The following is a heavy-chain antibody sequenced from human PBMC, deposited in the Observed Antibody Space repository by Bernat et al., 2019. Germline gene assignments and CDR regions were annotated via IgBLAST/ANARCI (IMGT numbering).Heavy chain of an antibody. J-gene: IGHJ3*02. Sequence: QVQLQQWGAGLLKPSETLSLTCAVYGGSFSGYYWSWIRQPPGKGLEWTGEINHSGSTNYNPSLKSRVTISVDTSKNQFSLKLSSVTAADTAVYYCARSRGEIVGATTKAFDIWGQGTMVTVSS. V-gene: IGHV4-34*01. CDR3: ARSRGEIVGATTKAFDI. CDR1: GGSFSGYY. CDR2: INHSGST. D-gene: IGHD1-26*01.